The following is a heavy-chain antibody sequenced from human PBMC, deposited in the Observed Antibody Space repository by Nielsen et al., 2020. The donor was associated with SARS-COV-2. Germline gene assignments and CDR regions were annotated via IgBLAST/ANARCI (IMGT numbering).Heavy chain of an antibody. V-gene: IGHV4-34*01. CDR3: ARFGYCSGGSCYPHYYYYMDV. CDR2: INHSGST. D-gene: IGHD2-15*01. CDR1: GGSFSGYY. J-gene: IGHJ6*03. Sequence: SETLSLTCAVHGGSFSGYYWSWIRQPPGKGLEWIGEINHSGSTNYNPSLKSRVTISVDTSKNQFSLKLSSVTAADTAVYYCARFGYCSGGSCYPHYYYYMDVWGKGTTVTVSS.